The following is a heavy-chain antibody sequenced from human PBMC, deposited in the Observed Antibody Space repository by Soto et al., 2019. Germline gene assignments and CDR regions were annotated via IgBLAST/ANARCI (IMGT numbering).Heavy chain of an antibody. CDR2: INAGNGNT. Sequence: QVQLVQSGAEVRKPGASVKVSCKASGYTFTSYAMHWVRQAPGQRLEWMGWINAGNGNTKYSQKFQGRVTITRDTSASTAYMELSRLRSEDTAVYYCARGGLASSWYVEPNYYSGLDVWGQGTTVTVSS. J-gene: IGHJ6*02. D-gene: IGHD6-13*01. CDR1: GYTFTSYA. CDR3: ARGGLASSWYVEPNYYSGLDV. V-gene: IGHV1-3*01.